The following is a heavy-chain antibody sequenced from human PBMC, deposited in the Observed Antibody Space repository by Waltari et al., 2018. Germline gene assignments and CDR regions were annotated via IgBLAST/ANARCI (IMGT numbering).Heavy chain of an antibody. CDR1: GFTFSNNW. J-gene: IGHJ4*02. D-gene: IGHD6-13*01. V-gene: IGHV3-7*01. CDR3: TRGGDDSSWYWRN. Sequence: EVQLVESGGGLVQPGGSLRLSCAASGFTFSNNWMTWVRQAPGEGLEWVANINQDGSEKYSVESGKGRFTISRDNAKNSLYLQLNSLRADDTAVYYCTRGGDDSSWYWRNWGQGTLVTVSS. CDR2: INQDGSEK.